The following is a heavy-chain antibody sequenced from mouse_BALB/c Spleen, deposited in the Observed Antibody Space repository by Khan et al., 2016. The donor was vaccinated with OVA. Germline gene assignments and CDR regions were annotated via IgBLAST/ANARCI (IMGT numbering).Heavy chain of an antibody. V-gene: IGHV1-77*01. Sequence: QVQLQQSGAELARPGASVKLSCKASGYTFTDYYITWVKQRTGQGLEWIGEIYPGSGNTYYHENFKGKATLTADKSSNTAYIHLSSLTSEDSAVYFCARMDTTSLDYWGQGTTLTVSS. CDR2: IYPGSGNT. J-gene: IGHJ2*01. D-gene: IGHD2-3*01. CDR3: ARMDTTSLDY. CDR1: GYTFTDYY.